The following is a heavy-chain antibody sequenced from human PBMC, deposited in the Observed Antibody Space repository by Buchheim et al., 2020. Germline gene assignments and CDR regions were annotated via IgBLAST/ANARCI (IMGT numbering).Heavy chain of an antibody. CDR3: ARAISSSLPSICFQH. Sequence: QVQLVQSGAEVKKPGASVKVSCKASGYTFTSYYMHWVRQAPGQGLEWMGIINTSGGNTSYAQKFQGRFTMTRDTSTSTVYMELSSLRSEDTAVYYCARAISSSLPSICFQHWGQGTL. CDR2: INTSGGNT. J-gene: IGHJ1*01. V-gene: IGHV1-46*01. D-gene: IGHD6-13*01. CDR1: GYTFTSYY.